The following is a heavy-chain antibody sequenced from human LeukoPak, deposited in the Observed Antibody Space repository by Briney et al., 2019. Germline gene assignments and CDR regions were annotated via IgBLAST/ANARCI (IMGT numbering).Heavy chain of an antibody. CDR2: IYTSGST. D-gene: IGHD3-22*01. V-gene: IGHV4-4*09. CDR3: ARLWDSSGYYYYYMDV. J-gene: IGHJ6*03. CDR1: GGSISSYY. Sequence: PSETLSLTCTVSGGSISSYYWSWIWQPPGKGLEWIGYIYTSGSTTYNPSLKSRVTISVDASKNQFSLKLSSVTAADTAVYYCARLWDSSGYYYYYMDVWGKGTTVTVSS.